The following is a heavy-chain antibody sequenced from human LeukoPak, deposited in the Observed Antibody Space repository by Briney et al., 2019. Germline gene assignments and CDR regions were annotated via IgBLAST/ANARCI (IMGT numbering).Heavy chain of an antibody. D-gene: IGHD3-16*01. CDR3: ATPGGTRDPSRY. Sequence: PGRSLRLSCVASGFTFRDYAIHWVRQAPGKGLEWVSSINWNSDSLAYADSVKGRFTISRDNSKNTLYLQMNSLRAEDTAVYYCATPGGTRDPSRYWGQGTLVTVSS. J-gene: IGHJ4*02. V-gene: IGHV3-9*01. CDR2: INWNSDSL. CDR1: GFTFRDYA.